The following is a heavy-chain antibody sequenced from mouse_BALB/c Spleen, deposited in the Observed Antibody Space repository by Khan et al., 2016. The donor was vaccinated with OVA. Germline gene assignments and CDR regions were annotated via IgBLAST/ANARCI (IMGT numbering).Heavy chain of an antibody. CDR3: ARVYGGGFDY. Sequence: EVKLLESGPGLVKPSQSLSLTCTVTGYSITTDYAWNWIRQFPGNKLEWMGYISYSGNTKYNPSLKSRITITRDTSKNQFFLQLKSVTTEDTARXYGARVYGGGFDYWGQGTTLTVSS. CDR2: ISYSGNT. CDR1: GYSITTDYA. J-gene: IGHJ2*01. D-gene: IGHD1-1*01. V-gene: IGHV3-2*02.